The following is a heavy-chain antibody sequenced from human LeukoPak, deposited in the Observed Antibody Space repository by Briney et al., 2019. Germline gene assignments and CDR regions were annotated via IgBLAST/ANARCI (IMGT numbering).Heavy chain of an antibody. CDR3: ARVSRSLWYRELGVDY. D-gene: IGHD3-10*01. Sequence: PGGSLRLSCAASGFTFSSYAMHWVRQAPGKGLEWVAVISYDGSNKYYADSVKGRFTISRDNSKSTLYLQMNSLRAEDTAVYYCARVSRSLWYRELGVDYWGQGTLVTVSS. V-gene: IGHV3-30*04. J-gene: IGHJ4*02. CDR1: GFTFSSYA. CDR2: ISYDGSNK.